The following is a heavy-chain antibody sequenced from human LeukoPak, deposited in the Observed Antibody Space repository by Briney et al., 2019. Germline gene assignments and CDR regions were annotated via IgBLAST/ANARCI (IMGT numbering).Heavy chain of an antibody. D-gene: IGHD4-17*01. CDR1: GYTFIGYY. Sequence: ASVKVSCKASGYTFIGYYMHWVRQAPGQGLEWMGWINPNSGGTNYTQKFQGRVTMTRDTSISTAYMELSRLRSDDTAVYYCARVSHDYGDYGGSGYYYMDVWGKGTTVTVSS. CDR2: INPNSGGT. V-gene: IGHV1-2*02. J-gene: IGHJ6*03. CDR3: ARVSHDYGDYGGSGYYYMDV.